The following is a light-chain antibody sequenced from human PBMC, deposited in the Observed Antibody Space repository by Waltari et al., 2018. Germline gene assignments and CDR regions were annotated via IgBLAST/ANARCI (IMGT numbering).Light chain of an antibody. CDR3: QQYVNLPAT. V-gene: IGKV3-20*01. CDR1: QSVSKY. J-gene: IGKJ1*01. Sequence: EIVLTQSPGTLSLSPGDTAILSCRASQSVSKYLAWYQQKPGQAPRLLIFGASSRATGIPDRFSGSGSGTDLSLTISRVEPEDFAVYYCQQYVNLPATFGQGTKVEIE. CDR2: GAS.